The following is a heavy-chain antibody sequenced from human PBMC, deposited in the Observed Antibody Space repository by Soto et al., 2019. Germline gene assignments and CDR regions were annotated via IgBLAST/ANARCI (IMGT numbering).Heavy chain of an antibody. D-gene: IGHD3-3*01. CDR2: INPSGGST. CDR3: ARVLRLLAFRYGMDV. V-gene: IGHV1-46*01. CDR1: GYTFTSYY. Sequence: GASVKVSCKASGYTFTSYYMHWVRQAPGQGLEWMGIINPSGGSTSYAQKFQGRVTMTRDTSTSTVYMELSSLRSEDTAVYYCARVLRLLAFRYGMDVWGQGTTATVSS. J-gene: IGHJ6*02.